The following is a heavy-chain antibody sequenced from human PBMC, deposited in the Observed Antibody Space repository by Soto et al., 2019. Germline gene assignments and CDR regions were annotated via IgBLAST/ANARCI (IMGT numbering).Heavy chain of an antibody. D-gene: IGHD3-9*01. V-gene: IGHV3-53*01. CDR1: GFSVTSNY. Sequence: GGSLRLSCAASGFSVTSNYMTWVRRAPGKGLECVSVIYAGGNTYYPDSVKDRFTIPSDNSKNTLFLQMNNLRAEDTAVYYCARVTTFYDILTSSYALNYFDYWGQGTRVTVSS. CDR3: ARVTTFYDILTSSYALNYFDY. CDR2: IYAGGNT. J-gene: IGHJ4*02.